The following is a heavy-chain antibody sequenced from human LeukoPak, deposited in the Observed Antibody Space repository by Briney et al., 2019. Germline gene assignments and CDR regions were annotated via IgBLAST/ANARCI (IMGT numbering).Heavy chain of an antibody. CDR2: MNPNSGNT. CDR1: GYTFTSYD. J-gene: IGHJ1*01. V-gene: IGHV1-8*01. Sequence: GASVKVSCKPSGYTFTSYDINWVREATGPGREWMGWMNPNSGNTGYAQKFQGRVTMTRNTSISTAYMELSSLRSEDTAVYYCAIATVTTRSIDLLQHWGQGTLVTVSS. D-gene: IGHD4-17*01. CDR3: AIATVTTRSIDLLQH.